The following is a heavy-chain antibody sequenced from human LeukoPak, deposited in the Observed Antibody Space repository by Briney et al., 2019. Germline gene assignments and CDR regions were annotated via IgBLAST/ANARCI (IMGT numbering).Heavy chain of an antibody. J-gene: IGHJ5*02. Sequence: SETLSLTCTVSGGSISSYYWSWIRQPPGKGLEWIGYIYYSGSTNYNPSLKSRVTISVDTSKNQFSLKLSSVTATDTAVYYCARAAPHRQVWFDPWGQGTLVTVSS. CDR1: GGSISSYY. CDR3: ARAAPHRQVWFDP. CDR2: IYYSGST. V-gene: IGHV4-59*01.